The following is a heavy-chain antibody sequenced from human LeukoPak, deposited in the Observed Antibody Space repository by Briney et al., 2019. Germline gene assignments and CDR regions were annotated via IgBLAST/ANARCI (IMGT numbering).Heavy chain of an antibody. D-gene: IGHD3-16*01. CDR3: ARGGVLHTYFDY. J-gene: IGHJ4*02. Sequence: SETLPLTCTVSGDSMNNYYWTWMRQPAGKGLEWIGRIYISGNTMYNPSLQSRVTMSLDTSKNHFSLKLRSVTAADTAVYFCARGGVLHTYFDYWGQGTLVSVSS. V-gene: IGHV4-4*07. CDR1: GDSMNNYY. CDR2: IYISGNT.